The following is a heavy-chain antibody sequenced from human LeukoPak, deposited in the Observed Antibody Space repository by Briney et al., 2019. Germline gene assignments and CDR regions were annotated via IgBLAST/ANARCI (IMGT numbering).Heavy chain of an antibody. CDR1: GGSISSSRYY. J-gene: IGHJ4*02. CDR3: ARRGSRGVTPLDY. V-gene: IGHV4-39*01. Sequence: SETVSLTCTVSGGSISSSRYYWGWIRQPPGKGLEWIGSIYYSGSTYYNPSLKSRVTISVDTSKNQFSLKLSSVTAADTAVYYCARRGSRGVTPLDYWGQGTLVTVSS. D-gene: IGHD4-23*01. CDR2: IYYSGST.